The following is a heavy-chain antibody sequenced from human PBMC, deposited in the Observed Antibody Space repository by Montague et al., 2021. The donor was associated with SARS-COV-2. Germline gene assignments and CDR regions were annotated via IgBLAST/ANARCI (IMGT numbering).Heavy chain of an antibody. Sequence: SVKVSCKASGYPFTAYYMHWVRQAPGQGLEWMGRINPNSGDTDYVQKFQGRVTMTRDTSISTAYMDLSRLRSDDTAVYYCARDSCLMYCGSSANDYWGQGTLVTVSS. CDR3: ARDSCLMYCGSSANDY. V-gene: IGHV1-2*06. J-gene: IGHJ4*02. CDR2: INPNSGDT. D-gene: IGHD2-21*01. CDR1: GYPFTAYY.